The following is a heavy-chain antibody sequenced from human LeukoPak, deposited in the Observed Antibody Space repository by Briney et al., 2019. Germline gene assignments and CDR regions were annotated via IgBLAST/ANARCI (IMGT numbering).Heavy chain of an antibody. J-gene: IGHJ4*02. CDR2: IYYSGST. CDR1: GGSISSYY. D-gene: IGHD3-10*01. V-gene: IGHV4-59*12. Sequence: SETLSLTCTVSGGSISSYYWSWIRQPPGKGLEWIGYIYYSGSTNYNPSLKSRLTINPDTSKNQFSLQLNSVTPEDTAVYYCAKLPVYYDSGSFIDYWGQGTLVTVSS. CDR3: AKLPVYYDSGSFIDY.